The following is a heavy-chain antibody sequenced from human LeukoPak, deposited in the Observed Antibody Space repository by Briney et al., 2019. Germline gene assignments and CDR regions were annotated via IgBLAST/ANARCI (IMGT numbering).Heavy chain of an antibody. CDR3: ARPGSGSYYNAKY. CDR2: IKQDGSEK. CDR1: GFTFSSYW. Sequence: GGSLRLSCAASGFTFSSYWMSWVRQAPGKGLEWVANIKQDGSEKYYVDSVKGRFTISRDNAKNSLYLQMNSLRAEYTAVYYCARPGSGSYYNAKYWGQGTLVTVSS. J-gene: IGHJ4*02. D-gene: IGHD3-10*01. V-gene: IGHV3-7*03.